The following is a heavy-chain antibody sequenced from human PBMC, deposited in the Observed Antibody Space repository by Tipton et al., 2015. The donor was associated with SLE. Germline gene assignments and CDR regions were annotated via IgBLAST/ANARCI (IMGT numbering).Heavy chain of an antibody. CDR2: ISGSGGST. V-gene: IGHV3-23*01. Sequence: SLRLSCAASGFTFSSYAMSWVRQGPGKGLEWVSAISGSGGSTYYADSVKGRFTISRDNSKNTLYLQMSSLRAEDTAVYYCAKLDSSGYYLDYWGQGTLVTVSS. J-gene: IGHJ4*02. D-gene: IGHD3-22*01. CDR1: GFTFSSYA. CDR3: AKLDSSGYYLDY.